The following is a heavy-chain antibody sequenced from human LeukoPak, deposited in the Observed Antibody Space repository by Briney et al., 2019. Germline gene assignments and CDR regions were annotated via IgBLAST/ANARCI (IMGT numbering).Heavy chain of an antibody. J-gene: IGHJ4*02. CDR3: ASNHNYYDSSGYLDY. Sequence: GGSLRLSCAASGFNFNNYVMHWVRQAPGKGLEWVTEISFDGRKKTYVDSVKGRFTISRDSPKNTVYLQMDSLRAEDTAVYYCASNHNYYDSSGYLDYWGQGTLVTVSS. D-gene: IGHD3-22*01. CDR2: ISFDGRKK. V-gene: IGHV3-30*03. CDR1: GFNFNNYV.